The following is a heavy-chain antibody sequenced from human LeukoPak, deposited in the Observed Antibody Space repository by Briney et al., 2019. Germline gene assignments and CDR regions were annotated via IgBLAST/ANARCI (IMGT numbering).Heavy chain of an antibody. CDR1: GFTFSSYG. Sequence: GGSLRLSCAASGFTFSSYGTHWVRQAPGKGLEWVAFIRYDGSNKYYADSVKGRFTISRDNSKNTLYLQMNSLRAEDTAVYYCAKDRLIIAVADVIDYWGQGTLVTVSS. J-gene: IGHJ4*02. V-gene: IGHV3-30*02. CDR3: AKDRLIIAVADVIDY. CDR2: IRYDGSNK. D-gene: IGHD6-19*01.